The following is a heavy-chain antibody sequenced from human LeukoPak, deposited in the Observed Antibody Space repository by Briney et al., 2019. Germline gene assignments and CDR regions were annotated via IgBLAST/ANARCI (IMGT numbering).Heavy chain of an antibody. J-gene: IGHJ4*02. CDR3: ARGTMTTVTYYFDY. CDR2: INHSGST. CDR1: GGSFSGYY. Sequence: SETLSLTCAVDGGSFSGYYWSWVRQPPGKGMEWGGEINHSGSTKYNPSLKSRVTISLDTSKNQFSLKLSSVTAADTAVYYCARGTMTTVTYYFDYWGQGTLVTVS. D-gene: IGHD4-17*01. V-gene: IGHV4-34*01.